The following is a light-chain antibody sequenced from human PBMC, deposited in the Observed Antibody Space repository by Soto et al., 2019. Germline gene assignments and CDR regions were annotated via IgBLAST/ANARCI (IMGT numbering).Light chain of an antibody. CDR1: SSNNGSTH. V-gene: IGLV1-47*01. J-gene: IGLJ3*02. CDR3: AAWDDSLSGWV. CDR2: RSD. Sequence: QSVLTQPPSASGTPGQRVTISCSGSSSNNGSTHVYWFQQLPGTAPKLLVYRSDQRPSGVPDRFSGSKSDTSASLAISGLRSEDAANYYCAAWDDSLSGWVFGGGTKLTVL.